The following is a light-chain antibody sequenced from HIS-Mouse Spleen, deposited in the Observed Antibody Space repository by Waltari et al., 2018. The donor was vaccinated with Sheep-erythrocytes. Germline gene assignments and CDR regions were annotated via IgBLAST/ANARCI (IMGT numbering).Light chain of an antibody. CDR1: SSDVGRYNL. Sequence: QSALTQPASVSGSPGQSITISCPGTSSDVGRYNLVSWYQQHQGKAPKLMIYEGSKRPSGVSNRFSGSKSGNTASLTISGLQAEDEADYYCCSYAGSSTPWVFGGGTKLTVL. J-gene: IGLJ3*02. V-gene: IGLV2-23*01. CDR2: EGS. CDR3: CSYAGSSTPWV.